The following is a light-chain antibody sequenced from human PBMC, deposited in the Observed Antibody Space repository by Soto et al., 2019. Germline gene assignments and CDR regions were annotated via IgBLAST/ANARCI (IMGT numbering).Light chain of an antibody. CDR3: SSYTSSSTLVV. V-gene: IGLV2-14*01. Sequence: QSALTQPASVSGSPGQAMTISCTGTSSDVDGYNYVSWYQQHPGKAPKLMIYDVSNRPSGVSNRFSGSKSGNTASLTISGLQAEDEADYYCSSYTSSSTLVVFGGGTKLTVL. J-gene: IGLJ2*01. CDR1: SSDVDGYNY. CDR2: DVS.